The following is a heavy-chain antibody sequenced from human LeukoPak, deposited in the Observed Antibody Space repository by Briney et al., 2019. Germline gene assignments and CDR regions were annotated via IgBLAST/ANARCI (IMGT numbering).Heavy chain of an antibody. CDR3: ARDQGGIDY. J-gene: IGHJ4*02. V-gene: IGHV3-7*03. Sequence: GGSLRLSCAASGFTFSSYCMSWVRQAPGKGLEWVANIKQDGSEKYYVDSVKGRFTISRDNPKNSLYLQMNSLRAEDTAVYYCARDQGGIDYWGEGSLLTVSS. CDR2: IKQDGSEK. CDR1: GFTFSSYC. D-gene: IGHD1-26*01.